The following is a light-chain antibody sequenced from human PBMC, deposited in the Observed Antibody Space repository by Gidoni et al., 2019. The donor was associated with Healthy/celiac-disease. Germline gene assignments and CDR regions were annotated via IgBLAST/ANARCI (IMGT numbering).Light chain of an antibody. J-gene: IGKJ4*01. CDR2: AAS. CDR3: QQSYSTPYT. CDR1: QRISSY. Sequence: DIQMTQSPSSLSASVGDRVTITCRASQRISSYLNWYQQKPGKAPKLLIYAASSLQSGVPSRFSGSGSGTDFTLTISSLQPEDFAIYYCQQSYSTPYTFGGGTKVEIK. V-gene: IGKV1-39*01.